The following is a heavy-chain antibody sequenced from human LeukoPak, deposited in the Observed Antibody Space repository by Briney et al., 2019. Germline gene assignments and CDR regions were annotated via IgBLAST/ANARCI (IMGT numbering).Heavy chain of an antibody. J-gene: IGHJ4*02. CDR2: ISAYSGDT. CDR1: GYIFTNYG. D-gene: IGHD6-19*01. CDR3: ARDLRDAPEAAPDY. Sequence: ASVKVSCKASGYIFTNYGFSWVRQAPGQRLEWMGWISAYSGDTEYAQKIQGRVTMTTDTSTSTAYMERRSLKSDDTAIYYCARDLRDAPEAAPDYWGQGTLVTVSS. V-gene: IGHV1-18*01.